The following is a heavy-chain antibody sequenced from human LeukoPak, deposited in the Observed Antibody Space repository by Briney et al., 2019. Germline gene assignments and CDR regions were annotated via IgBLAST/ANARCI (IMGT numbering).Heavy chain of an antibody. CDR3: AKAMSSATWGIFDY. V-gene: IGHV3-23*01. CDR1: GLTFSSYA. Sequence: GGYLRLSCAASGLTFSSYAVSWVRQAPGRGLECISSISGSGETTYYADSVKGRFTSSRDNSKKTVYLQQSSMRAEDTAVYYCAKAMSSATWGIFDYWGQGTLVTVSS. J-gene: IGHJ4*02. CDR2: ISGSGETT. D-gene: IGHD3-16*01.